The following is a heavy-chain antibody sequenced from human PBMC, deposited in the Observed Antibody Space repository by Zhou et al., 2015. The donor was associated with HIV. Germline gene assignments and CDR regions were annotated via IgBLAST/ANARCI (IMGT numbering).Heavy chain of an antibody. Sequence: QVQLVQSGAEVKKPGSSVKVSCKASGGTFSSDGISWVRQAPGQGLEWMGGIIPIFGTATYAQKFQGRVTFTADRSTSTAYMEMRRLRSEDTAIYYCAKASQRRDIVHLKALLDFWGQGTLVTVSS. D-gene: IGHD2-15*01. CDR3: AKASQRRDIVHLKALLDF. CDR1: GGTFSSDG. V-gene: IGHV1-69*06. CDR2: IIPIFGTA. J-gene: IGHJ4*02.